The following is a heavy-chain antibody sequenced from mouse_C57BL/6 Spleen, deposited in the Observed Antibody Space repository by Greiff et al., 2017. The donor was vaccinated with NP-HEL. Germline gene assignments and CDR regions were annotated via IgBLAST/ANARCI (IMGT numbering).Heavy chain of an antibody. CDR2: IYPGSGNT. Sequence: QVQLQQSGAELVRPGASVKLSCKASGYTFTDYYINWVKQRPGQGLEWIARIYPGSGNTYYNEKFKGKATLTAEKSSSTAYMQLSSLTSEDSAVYFCARDYYGSSSDFDYWGQGTTLTVSS. J-gene: IGHJ2*01. D-gene: IGHD1-1*01. V-gene: IGHV1-76*01. CDR1: GYTFTDYY. CDR3: ARDYYGSSSDFDY.